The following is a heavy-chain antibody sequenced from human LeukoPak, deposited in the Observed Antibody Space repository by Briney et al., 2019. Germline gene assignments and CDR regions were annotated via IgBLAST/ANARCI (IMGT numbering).Heavy chain of an antibody. CDR2: IYYSGST. CDR3: ARHEGSPYSSSWLEGAWFDP. Sequence: SETLSLTCTVSGGSISSYYWSWIRQPPGKGLEWIGYIYYSGSTNYNPSLKSRVTISVDTSKNQFSLKLSSVTAADTAVYYCARHEGSPYSSSWLEGAWFDPWGQGTLVTVSS. CDR1: GGSISSYY. V-gene: IGHV4-59*08. D-gene: IGHD6-13*01. J-gene: IGHJ5*02.